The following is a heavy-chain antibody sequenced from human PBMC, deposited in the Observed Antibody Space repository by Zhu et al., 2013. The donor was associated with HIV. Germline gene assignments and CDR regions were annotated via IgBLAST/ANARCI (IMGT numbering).Heavy chain of an antibody. CDR3: ARVPGGGSSSAFDI. D-gene: IGHD2-15*01. J-gene: IGHJ3*02. CDR2: INPSSGGT. V-gene: IGHV1-2*02. CDR1: AYTFAAYR. Sequence: QVQLVQSGAEVKKPGASVKIYCKPSAYTFAAYRIHWVRQAPGQGLEWMGWINPSSGGTNYEQKFQGRVSMTRDTSISTAYMELKRLNSVDTAFYYCARVPGGGSSSAFDIWGQGQWSPSLQ.